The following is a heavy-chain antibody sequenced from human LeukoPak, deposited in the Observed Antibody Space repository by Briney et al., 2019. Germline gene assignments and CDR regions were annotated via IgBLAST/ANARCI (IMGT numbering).Heavy chain of an antibody. CDR2: TYSGGDT. CDR3: ATGLDYGGHFNYYGMDV. V-gene: IGHV3-53*01. D-gene: IGHD4-23*01. CDR1: GFTVSSNY. Sequence: GGSLRLSCAASGFTVSSNYMSWVRQAPGKGLEWVSVTYSGGDTYYADSVKGRFTISRDNSKNTLYLQMNSLRAEDTAVYYCATGLDYGGHFNYYGMDVWGQGTTVTVS. J-gene: IGHJ6*02.